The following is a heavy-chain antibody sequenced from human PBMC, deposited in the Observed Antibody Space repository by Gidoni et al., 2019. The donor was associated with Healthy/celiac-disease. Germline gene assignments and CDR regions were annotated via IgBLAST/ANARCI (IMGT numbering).Heavy chain of an antibody. CDR1: GGSISSGSYY. CDR2: IYTSGST. D-gene: IGHD3-9*01. J-gene: IGHJ2*01. V-gene: IGHV4-61*02. CDR3: ARGPLELRYFDWLGGYFDL. Sequence: QVQLQESGPGLVKPSQTLSLTCTVSGGSISSGSYYWSWIRQPAGKGLEWIGRIYTSGSTNYNPSLKSRVTISVDTSKNQFSLKLSSVTAADTAVYYCARGPLELRYFDWLGGYFDLWGRGTLVTVSS.